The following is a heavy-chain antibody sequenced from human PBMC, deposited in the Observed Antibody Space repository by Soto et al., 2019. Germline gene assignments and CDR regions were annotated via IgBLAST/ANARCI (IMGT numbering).Heavy chain of an antibody. CDR1: GFSFSSYA. Sequence: EVHLLESGGGLVQPGGSLRLSCAASGFSFSSYAMTWVRQAPGKGLEWVSTISGSGRSTYYADSVKGRFTISRDNSKNTLYLQVNSLRAEDTAEYYCAKDPSGYADGYYYYYYMHVWGKGTTVTVSS. CDR3: AKDPSGYADGYYYYYYMHV. J-gene: IGHJ6*03. V-gene: IGHV3-23*01. CDR2: ISGSGRST. D-gene: IGHD5-12*01.